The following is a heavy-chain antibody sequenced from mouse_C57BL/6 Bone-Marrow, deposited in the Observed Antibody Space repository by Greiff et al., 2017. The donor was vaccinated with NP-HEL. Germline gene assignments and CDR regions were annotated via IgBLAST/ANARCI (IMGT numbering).Heavy chain of an antibody. CDR2: FYAGSGSI. V-gene: IGHV1-62-2*01. J-gene: IGHJ2*01. CDR1: GYTFTEYT. CDR3: ARHEEVNWDGYLDY. D-gene: IGHD4-1*01. Sequence: QVQLQQSGAELVKPGASVKLSCKASGYTFTEYTIPWVKQRSGQGLEWIGWFYAGSGSIKYNEKFKDKATLTADKSYSTVYMELSRLTSEYSAVYFCARHEEVNWDGYLDYWGQGTTLTVSS.